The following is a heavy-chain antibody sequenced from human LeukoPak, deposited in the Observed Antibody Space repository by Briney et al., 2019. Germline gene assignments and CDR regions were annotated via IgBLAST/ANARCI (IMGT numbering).Heavy chain of an antibody. V-gene: IGHV4-4*07. J-gene: IGHJ4*02. CDR3: ARNVASRWYVFDY. D-gene: IGHD6-13*01. Sequence: PSETLSLTCAVSGGSISSYYWSWIRQPAGKGLEWIGRIYSSGSTNYNPSLKSRVTMSVGTSKNQFSLKLNSVTAADTAVYYCARNVASRWYVFDYWGQGTVVTVSS. CDR2: IYSSGST. CDR1: GGSISSYY.